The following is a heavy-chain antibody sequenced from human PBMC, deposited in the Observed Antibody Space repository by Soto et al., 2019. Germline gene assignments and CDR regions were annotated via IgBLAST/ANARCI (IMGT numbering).Heavy chain of an antibody. D-gene: IGHD5-18*01. CDR3: ARRGGNSYVVHGMDV. CDR2: IDPSDTYP. V-gene: IGHV5-10-1*01. J-gene: IGHJ6*02. CDR1: GYSFTSYW. Sequence: GESLKISCKGSGYSFTSYWIGWARQMPGKGLEWMGTIDPSDTYPKYSPSFQGHVSISADKSIGTAYLQWSSLKASDSAMYYCARRGGNSYVVHGMDVWGQGTTVTVSS.